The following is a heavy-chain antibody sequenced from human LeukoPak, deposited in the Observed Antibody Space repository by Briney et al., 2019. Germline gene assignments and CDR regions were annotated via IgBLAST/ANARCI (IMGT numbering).Heavy chain of an antibody. CDR1: GGSISSYY. CDR3: ARGRITMVRGAANWFDP. D-gene: IGHD3-10*01. V-gene: IGHV4-59*12. Sequence: QASETLSLTCTVSGGSISSYYWSWIRQPPGKGLEWIGYIYYSGSTNYNPSLKSRVTISVDTSKNQFSLKLSSVTAADTAVYYCARGRITMVRGAANWFDPWGQGTLVTVSS. J-gene: IGHJ5*02. CDR2: IYYSGST.